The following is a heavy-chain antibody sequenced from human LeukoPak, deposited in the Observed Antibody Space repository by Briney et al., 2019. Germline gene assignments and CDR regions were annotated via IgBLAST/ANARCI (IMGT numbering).Heavy chain of an antibody. CDR3: AKDMGIQLWVFHH. CDR1: GFTVSNYY. Sequence: GGSLRLSCAASGFTVSNYYMSWVRQPPGKGLEWVSVIYSGGSTYYADSVKGRFTISRDNSKNSLYLQMNSLRTEDTAFYFCAKDMGIQLWVFHHWGQGTLVTVPS. CDR2: IYSGGST. J-gene: IGHJ1*01. D-gene: IGHD5-18*01. V-gene: IGHV3-53*05.